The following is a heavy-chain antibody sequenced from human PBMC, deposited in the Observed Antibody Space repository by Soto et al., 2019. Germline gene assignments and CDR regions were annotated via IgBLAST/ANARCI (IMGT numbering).Heavy chain of an antibody. CDR2: IIPIFGTA. CDR3: AREFTGIAAAGMVWFDP. Sequence: ASVKVSCKASGGTFSSYAISWVRQAPGQGLEWMGGIIPIFGTANYAQKFQGRVKITADESTSTAYMELSSLRSEDTAVYYCAREFTGIAAAGMVWFDPWGQGTLVTVSS. CDR1: GGTFSSYA. J-gene: IGHJ5*02. D-gene: IGHD6-13*01. V-gene: IGHV1-69*13.